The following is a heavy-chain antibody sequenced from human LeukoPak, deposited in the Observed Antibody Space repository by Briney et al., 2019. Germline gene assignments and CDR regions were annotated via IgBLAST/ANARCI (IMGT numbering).Heavy chain of an antibody. CDR1: GGTFSSYA. D-gene: IGHD4-17*01. J-gene: IGHJ4*02. V-gene: IGHV1-69*13. CDR3: ARNYEYGDYGYTIDY. CDR2: IIPIFGTA. Sequence: ASVKVSCKASGGTFSSYAISWVRQAPGQGLKWMGGIIPIFGTANYAQKFQGRVTITADESTSTAYMELSSLRSEDTAVYYCARNYEYGDYGYTIDYWGQGTLVTVSS.